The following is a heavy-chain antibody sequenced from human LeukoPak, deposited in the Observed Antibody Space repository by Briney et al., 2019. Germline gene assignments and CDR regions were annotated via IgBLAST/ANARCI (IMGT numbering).Heavy chain of an antibody. CDR2: IYSSGTT. CDR3: ARDTDCGGDCYAFDI. D-gene: IGHD2-21*02. Sequence: SETLSLTCTVSGGSISSYYWSWIRQPPGKGLEWIGYIYSSGTTNYNPSLKSRVTISLDTSKNQFSLKLNSVTAADTAVYYCARDTDCGGDCYAFDIWGQGTMVTVSS. J-gene: IGHJ3*02. CDR1: GGSISSYY. V-gene: IGHV4-59*01.